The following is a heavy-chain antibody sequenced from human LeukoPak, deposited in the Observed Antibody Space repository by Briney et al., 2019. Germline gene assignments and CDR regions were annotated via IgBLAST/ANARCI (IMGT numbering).Heavy chain of an antibody. D-gene: IGHD3-22*01. CDR2: INPSGGST. CDR3: ARDPPTQAADSSGYYSQNYFDY. J-gene: IGHJ4*02. V-gene: IGHV1-46*01. CDR1: GYTFTSYY. Sequence: ASVKVSCKASGYTFTSYYMHWVGQAPGQGLEWMGIINPSGGSTSYAQKFQGRVTMTRDTSTSTVYMELSSLRSEDTAVYYCARDPPTQAADSSGYYSQNYFDYWGQGTLVTVSS.